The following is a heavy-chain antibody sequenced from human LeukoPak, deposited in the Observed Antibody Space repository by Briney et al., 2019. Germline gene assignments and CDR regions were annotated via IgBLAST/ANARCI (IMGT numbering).Heavy chain of an antibody. CDR3: ATKQWLAPPPDS. CDR1: GFTFSKYW. V-gene: IGHV3-74*01. D-gene: IGHD6-19*01. Sequence: GGPLSLSCAASGFTFSKYWMLWFRQAPGKELESVSRINTDGTVTTYADSVKGRFTVSRDNADNTMFLQMNSVRDEDTAVYYCATKQWLAPPPDSWGQGTPVTVPS. CDR2: INTDGTVT. J-gene: IGHJ4*02.